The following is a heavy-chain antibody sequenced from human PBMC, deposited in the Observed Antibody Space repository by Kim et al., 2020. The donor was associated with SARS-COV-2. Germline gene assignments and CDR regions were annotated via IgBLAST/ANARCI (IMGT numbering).Heavy chain of an antibody. CDR3: AKSTFDIVVVPAAPVLDY. J-gene: IGHJ4*02. D-gene: IGHD2-2*01. CDR2: ISGSGDNT. Sequence: GGSLRLSCAASGFTFSSYAMSWVRQAPGKGLEWVSVISGSGDNTCYADSVKGRFTISRDNSKNTLYLQMNSLRAEDTAVYYCAKSTFDIVVVPAAPVLDYWGPGTLVTVSS. CDR1: GFTFSSYA. V-gene: IGHV3-23*01.